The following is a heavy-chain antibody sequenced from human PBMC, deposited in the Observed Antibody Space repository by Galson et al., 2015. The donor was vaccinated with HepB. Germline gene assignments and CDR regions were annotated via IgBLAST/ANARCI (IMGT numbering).Heavy chain of an antibody. V-gene: IGHV3-11*06. CDR2: ISSSSSYT. D-gene: IGHD3-22*01. Sequence: SLRLSCAASGFTFSDYYMSWIRQAPGKGLEWVSYISSSSSYTNYADSVKGRFTISRDNAKNSLYLQMNSLRAEDTAVYYCARVLLRSHYYDSSGYYSTGDYWGQGTLVTVSS. CDR3: ARVLLRSHYYDSSGYYSTGDY. CDR1: GFTFSDYY. J-gene: IGHJ4*02.